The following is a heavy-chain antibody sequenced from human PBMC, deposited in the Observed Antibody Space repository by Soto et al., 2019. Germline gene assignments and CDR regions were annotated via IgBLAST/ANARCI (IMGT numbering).Heavy chain of an antibody. CDR2: INPKFGDT. J-gene: IGHJ6*02. CDR3: ARNMDYYYGRGSGNGHGV. D-gene: IGHD3-10*02. V-gene: IGHV1-2*02. Sequence: QVQLVQSGAEVKEPGDSVRVSCEASGYTFTAYYIHWVRQAPGQGLEWMGWINPKFGDTTYAQDFQGSVSMTRDMSIRTVYMELSRLTSDDTAIYYCARNMDYYYGRGSGNGHGVWGQGTTVTVFS. CDR1: GYTFTAYY.